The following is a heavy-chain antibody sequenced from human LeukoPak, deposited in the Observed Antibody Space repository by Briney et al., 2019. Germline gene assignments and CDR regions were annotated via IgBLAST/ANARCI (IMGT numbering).Heavy chain of an antibody. J-gene: IGHJ4*02. CDR2: INTDTGNP. Sequence: ASVKVSCKASGYTFTSFAMTWVRQAPGQGLEWMVWINTDTGNPTYAQGFTGRFVFSLDTSVSTAYLQIDSLKAEDTAVYYCARARYCSGGSCYGDYWGQGTLVTVSS. D-gene: IGHD2-15*01. V-gene: IGHV7-4-1*01. CDR3: ARARYCSGGSCYGDY. CDR1: GYTFTSFA.